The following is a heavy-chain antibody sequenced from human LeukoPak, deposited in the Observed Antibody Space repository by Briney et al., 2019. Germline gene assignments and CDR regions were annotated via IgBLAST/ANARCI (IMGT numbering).Heavy chain of an antibody. Sequence: PSETLSLTCAVSGDSISSSSYYWAWIRQPPGKGLEWIGSIYYSGTTYYNPSLKSRVTMSVDTSKNQFSLKMSSVTAADTAVYYCAGERYSSSPRFDYWGQGTLVTVSS. CDR3: AGERYSSSPRFDY. V-gene: IGHV4-39*07. CDR1: GDSISSSSYY. D-gene: IGHD6-13*01. CDR2: IYYSGTT. J-gene: IGHJ4*02.